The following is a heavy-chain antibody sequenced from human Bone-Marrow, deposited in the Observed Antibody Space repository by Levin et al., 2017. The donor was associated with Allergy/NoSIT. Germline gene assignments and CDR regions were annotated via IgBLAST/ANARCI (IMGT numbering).Heavy chain of an antibody. CDR2: IWYDGSNI. CDR3: ASNGVAPNYYYGMNV. J-gene: IGHJ6*02. V-gene: IGHV3-33*01. CDR1: GFSFSSSG. D-gene: IGHD3-3*01. Sequence: SLKISCAASGFSFSSSGMHWVRQAPGKGLEWMAVIWYDGSNIHYADSVKGRFTISRDNSKNTLSLQMNNLRAEDTALYYCASNGVAPNYYYGMNVWGQGTTVTVSS.